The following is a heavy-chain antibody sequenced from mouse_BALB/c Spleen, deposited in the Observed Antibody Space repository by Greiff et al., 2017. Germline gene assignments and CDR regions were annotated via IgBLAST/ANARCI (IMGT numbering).Heavy chain of an antibody. J-gene: IGHJ3*01. Sequence: VQLQQSAAELARPGASVKMSCKASGYTFTSYTMHWVKQRPGQGLEWIGYINPSSGYTEYNQKFKDKTTLTADKSSSTAYMQLSSLTSEDSAVYYCARRGNYYGSSYRAWFAYWGQGTLGTVSA. CDR1: GYTFTSYT. CDR2: INPSSGYT. D-gene: IGHD1-1*01. CDR3: ARRGNYYGSSYRAWFAY. V-gene: IGHV1-4*02.